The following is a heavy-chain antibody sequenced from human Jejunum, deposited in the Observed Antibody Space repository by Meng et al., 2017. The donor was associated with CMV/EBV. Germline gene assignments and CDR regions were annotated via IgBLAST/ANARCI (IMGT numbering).Heavy chain of an antibody. CDR3: ARGRGPLEYYFDY. D-gene: IGHD3-3*01. CDR2: ISYDGSKE. Sequence: VRVGESWGGLGQHWRSLRRSCAASGFTFSSYGMHWVRQAPGKGLEWVAVISYDGSKEYYADSVKGRFTISRDNSKNTLYLQMNSLRAEDTAVYYCARGRGPLEYYFDYWGQGTLVTVSS. J-gene: IGHJ4*02. V-gene: IGHV3-30-3*01. CDR1: GFTFSSYG.